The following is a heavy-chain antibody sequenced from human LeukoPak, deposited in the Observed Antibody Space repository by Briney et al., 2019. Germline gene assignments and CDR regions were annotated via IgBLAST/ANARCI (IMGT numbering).Heavy chain of an antibody. Sequence: GGSLRLSCAASGFTFSDYSMNWVRQAPGKGLEWVSYISSSGTTIYYADSVKGRFTISRDNAKNSLYLQMNSLRAEDTAVYYCARGLTTVTTFDYWGQGTLVTVSS. CDR2: ISSSGTTI. V-gene: IGHV3-48*04. J-gene: IGHJ4*02. D-gene: IGHD4-17*01. CDR3: ARGLTTVTTFDY. CDR1: GFTFSDYS.